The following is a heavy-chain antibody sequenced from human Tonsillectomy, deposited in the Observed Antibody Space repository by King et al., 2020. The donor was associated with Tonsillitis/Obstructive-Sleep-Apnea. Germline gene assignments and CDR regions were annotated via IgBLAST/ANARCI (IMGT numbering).Heavy chain of an antibody. Sequence: VQLVESGGGVVQPGRSLRLSCAVSGFTFSSSAIHWVRQAPGKGLEWVAVISYDGSNKYYADSVKGRLTISRDNSMNTLDLQMSSLRAEDTAVYYCVREGIYDSGYADAFDIWGQGTMVTVSS. D-gene: IGHD5-12*01. CDR3: VREGIYDSGYADAFDI. CDR2: ISYDGSNK. CDR1: GFTFSSSA. J-gene: IGHJ3*02. V-gene: IGHV3-30*04.